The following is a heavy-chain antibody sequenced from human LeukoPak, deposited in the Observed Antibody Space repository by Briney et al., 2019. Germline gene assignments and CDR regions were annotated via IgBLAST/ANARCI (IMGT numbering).Heavy chain of an antibody. CDR2: INHSGST. CDR3: ARGRNSSSWYARRWFDP. J-gene: IGHJ5*02. Sequence: PSETLSLTCAVYGGSFSGYYWSWIRQPPGKGLEWMGEINHSGSTNYNPSLKSRVTISVDTSKNQFSLKLSSVTAADTAVYYCARGRNSSSWYARRWFDPWGQGTLVTVSS. V-gene: IGHV4-34*01. D-gene: IGHD6-13*01. CDR1: GGSFSGYY.